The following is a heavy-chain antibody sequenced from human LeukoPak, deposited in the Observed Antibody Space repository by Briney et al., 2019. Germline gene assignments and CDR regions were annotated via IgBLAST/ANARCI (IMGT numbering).Heavy chain of an antibody. V-gene: IGHV3-23*01. CDR2: ISGSGGSP. J-gene: IGHJ4*02. CDR1: GFTFSTYA. CDR3: AKERSLEIAVAGTVFDY. Sequence: GGSLRLSCAASGFTFSTYAMSWVRQAPGKGLEWVSAISGSGGSPYYADSVKGRFTISRDNSKNMIYLEMSSLKAEDTAVYYCAKERSLEIAVAGTVFDYWGQGTLVTVSS. D-gene: IGHD6-19*01.